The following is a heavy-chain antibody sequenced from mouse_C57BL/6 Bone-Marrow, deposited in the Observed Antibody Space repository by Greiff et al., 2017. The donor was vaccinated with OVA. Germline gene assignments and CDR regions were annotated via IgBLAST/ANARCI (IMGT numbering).Heavy chain of an antibody. V-gene: IGHV1-15*01. CDR3: TRGQGWSPAMDY. J-gene: IGHJ4*01. Sequence: VKLMESGAELVRPGASVTLSCKASGYTFTDYEMHWVKQTPVHGLEWIGAIDPETGGTAYNQKFKGKAILTADKSSSTAYMELRSLTSEDSAVYYCTRGQGWSPAMDYWGQGTSVTVSS. CDR1: GYTFTDYE. CDR2: IDPETGGT. D-gene: IGHD2-3*01.